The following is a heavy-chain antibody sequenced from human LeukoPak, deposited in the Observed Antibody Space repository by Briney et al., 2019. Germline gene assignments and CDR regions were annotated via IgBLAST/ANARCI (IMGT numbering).Heavy chain of an antibody. V-gene: IGHV3-21*01. D-gene: IGHD6-6*01. CDR3: ARLGGAARPDFDY. CDR2: ISSSSSYI. CDR1: GFTFSSYS. Sequence: PGGSLRLSCAASGFTFSSYSMNWVRQAPGKGLEWVSSISSSSSYIYYADSVKGRFTISRDNAKNSLYLQMNSLRAEDTAVYHCARLGGAARPDFDYWGQGTLVTVSS. J-gene: IGHJ4*02.